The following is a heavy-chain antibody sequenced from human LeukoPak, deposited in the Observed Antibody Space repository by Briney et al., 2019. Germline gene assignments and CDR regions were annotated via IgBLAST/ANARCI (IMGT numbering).Heavy chain of an antibody. J-gene: IGHJ3*02. Sequence: GGSLRLACAASGFIVRNSWIHWVRQAPGKGLVWVSRINGDGSSTNYADSVKGRSTISRDTANNTLYLQMNSLRGEDTAVYYCARDPVGAIAFDIWGQGTMVTVSS. D-gene: IGHD3-16*01. CDR2: INGDGSST. CDR3: ARDPVGAIAFDI. CDR1: GFIVRNSW. V-gene: IGHV3-74*01.